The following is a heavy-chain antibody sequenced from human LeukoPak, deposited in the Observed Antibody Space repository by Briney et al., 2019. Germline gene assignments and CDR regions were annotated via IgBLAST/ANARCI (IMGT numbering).Heavy chain of an antibody. CDR1: GLPLGTYA. D-gene: IGHD1-7*01. CDR2: ISGSGGST. CDR3: AKDPNSWNYDLPAIIFDP. Sequence: GGSLRLSCVASGLPLGTYAMSWVRQAPGKGLEWVSSISGSGGSTYYADSVKGRFTISRDNSKNTLFLQMNSLRAEDTAVYYCAKDPNSWNYDLPAIIFDPWGQGTLVTVSS. V-gene: IGHV3-23*01. J-gene: IGHJ5*02.